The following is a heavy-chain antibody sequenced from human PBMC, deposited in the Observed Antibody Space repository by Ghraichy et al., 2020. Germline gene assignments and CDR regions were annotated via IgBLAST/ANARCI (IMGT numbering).Heavy chain of an antibody. CDR1: GFTFSSYE. D-gene: IGHD5-12*01. V-gene: IGHV3-48*03. J-gene: IGHJ6*02. Sequence: GESLNISCAASGFTFSSYEMNWVRQAPGKGLEWGSYISSSGSTIYYADSVKGRFTISRDNAKNSLYLQMNSLRAEDTAVYYCARWQSTPLRPSYGMDVWGQGTTVTVSS. CDR2: ISSSGSTI. CDR3: ARWQSTPLRPSYGMDV.